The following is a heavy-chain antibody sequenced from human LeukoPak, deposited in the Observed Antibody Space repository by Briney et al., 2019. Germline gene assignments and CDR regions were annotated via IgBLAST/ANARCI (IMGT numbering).Heavy chain of an antibody. CDR2: INHSGST. Sequence: SETLSLTCAVYGGSFSGYYWSWIRQPPGKGLEWIGEINHSGSTNYNPSLKSRVTISVDTSKNQFSPKLSSVTAADTAVYYCARWPRFPGSGYGWGQSYFDYWGQGTLVTVSS. CDR1: GGSFSGYY. J-gene: IGHJ4*02. V-gene: IGHV4-34*01. CDR3: ARWPRFPGSGYGWGQSYFDY. D-gene: IGHD5-12*01.